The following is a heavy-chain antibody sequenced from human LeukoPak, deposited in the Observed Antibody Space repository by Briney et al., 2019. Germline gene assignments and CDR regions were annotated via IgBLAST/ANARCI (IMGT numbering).Heavy chain of an antibody. J-gene: IGHJ4*02. CDR3: ARDLRVGPTVFDY. CDR1: GYTFTSFY. Sequence: ASVKVSCKASGYTFTSFYMHWVRQAPGQGFEWMGWINPNNGGTKDAQRFQGRVTMTRDTSISTAYMELSRLRSDDTAVYYCARDLRVGPTVFDYWGQGTLVTVSS. CDR2: INPNNGGT. D-gene: IGHD1-26*01. V-gene: IGHV1-2*02.